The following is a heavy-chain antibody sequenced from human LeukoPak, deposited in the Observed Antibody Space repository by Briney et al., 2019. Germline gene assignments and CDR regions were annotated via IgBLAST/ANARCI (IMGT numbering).Heavy chain of an antibody. D-gene: IGHD2-8*01. CDR2: IYHSGST. CDR3: ARVSVHGYSDY. CDR1: GGSISSGYF. V-gene: IGHV4-38-2*02. Sequence: SETLSLTCTVSGGSISSGYFWGWIRQPPGKGLECIGTIYHSGSTYYNPSLKSRVTISVDTSKNQFSLKLSSVTAADTAVYYCARVSVHGYSDYWGQGTLVTVSS. J-gene: IGHJ4*02.